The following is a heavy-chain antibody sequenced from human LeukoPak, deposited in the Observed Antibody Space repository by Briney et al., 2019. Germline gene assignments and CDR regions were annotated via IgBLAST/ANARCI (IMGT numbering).Heavy chain of an antibody. CDR3: ASLRKRGGAFDI. CDR1: GDSISSSNCY. J-gene: IGHJ3*02. Sequence: SETLSLTCTVSGDSISSSNCYWGWIRQPPGKGLEWIGSIYFSGGTYYNASLKSRVTISVDTSKNQFSLKLGSVTAADTAVYYCASLRKRGGAFDIWGRGTMVTVSS. V-gene: IGHV4-39*07. CDR2: IYFSGGT.